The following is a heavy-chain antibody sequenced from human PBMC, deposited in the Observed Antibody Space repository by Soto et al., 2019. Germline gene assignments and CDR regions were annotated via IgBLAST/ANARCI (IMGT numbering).Heavy chain of an antibody. CDR1: GASIRSSAY. D-gene: IGHD4-17*01. CDR3: ARHGTLRGDYAY. CDR2: IYSIGNT. J-gene: IGHJ4*02. Sequence: PSETLYLTCTVSGASIRSSAYWGWIRQPPGKGLEWIGSIYSIGNTYYNPSLKSGVTISADTSKNQFSLRLSSVTAADTAVYYCARHGTLRGDYAYWGQGTLVTVSS. V-gene: IGHV4-39*01.